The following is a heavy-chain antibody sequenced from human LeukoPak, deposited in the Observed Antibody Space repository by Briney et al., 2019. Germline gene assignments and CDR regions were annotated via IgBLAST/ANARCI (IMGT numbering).Heavy chain of an antibody. Sequence: GGSLRLSCAASGFTFSGSAKHWVRQASGKGLEWVGRIRSKANSYATAYAASVKGRFTISRDDSKNTAYLQMNSLKTEDTAVYYCTTTVRGVMGNYWGQGTLVTVSS. CDR2: IRSKANSYAT. D-gene: IGHD3-10*01. CDR1: GFTFSGSA. J-gene: IGHJ4*02. CDR3: TTTVRGVMGNY. V-gene: IGHV3-73*01.